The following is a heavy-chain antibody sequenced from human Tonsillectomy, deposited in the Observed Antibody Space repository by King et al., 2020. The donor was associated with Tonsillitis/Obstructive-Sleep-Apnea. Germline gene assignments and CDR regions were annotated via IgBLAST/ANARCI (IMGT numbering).Heavy chain of an antibody. CDR1: GYTFTSHW. D-gene: IGHD2-2*01. CDR3: ARGPHLYQLLRFDS. J-gene: IGHJ5*01. V-gene: IGHV5-51*01. CDR2: IYPGDSDI. Sequence: QLVQSGAEVKKPGESLKISCKGSGYTFTSHWIHWVRQMPGRGLEWMGIIYPGDSDIRYSPSFQGQVIISADKSISTAYLQWSSLKASDTAMYYCARGPHLYQLLRFDSWGQGTLVTVSS.